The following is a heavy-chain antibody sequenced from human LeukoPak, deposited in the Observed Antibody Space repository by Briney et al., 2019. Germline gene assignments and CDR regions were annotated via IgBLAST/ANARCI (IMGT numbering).Heavy chain of an antibody. D-gene: IGHD3-22*01. J-gene: IGHJ4*02. CDR1: GFSFDDYA. V-gene: IGHV3-23*01. CDR2: ISGSGGST. Sequence: GRSLRLSCEASGFSFDDYAMHWVRQAPGKGLEWVSAISGSGGSTYYADSVKGRFTISRDNSKNTLYLQMNSLRAEDTAVYYCAKGLLTMTYPLNDYWGQGTLVTVSS. CDR3: AKGLLTMTYPLNDY.